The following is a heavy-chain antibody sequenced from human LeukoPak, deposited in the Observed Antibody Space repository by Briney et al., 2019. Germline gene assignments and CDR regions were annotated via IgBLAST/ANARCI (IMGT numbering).Heavy chain of an antibody. CDR2: ISYDGSNK. J-gene: IGHJ6*02. CDR3: AKEGYYYDSSGYNYYYGMDV. D-gene: IGHD3-22*01. CDR1: GFTFSSYG. Sequence: GRSLRLSCAASGFTFSSYGMHWVRQAPGKGLEWVAVISYDGSNKYYADSMKGRFTISRDNSKNTLYLQMNSLRAEDTAVYYCAKEGYYYDSSGYNYYYGMDVWGQGTTVTVSS. V-gene: IGHV3-30*18.